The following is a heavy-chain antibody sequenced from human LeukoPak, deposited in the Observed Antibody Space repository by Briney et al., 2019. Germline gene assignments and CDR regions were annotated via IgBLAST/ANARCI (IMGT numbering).Heavy chain of an antibody. CDR2: IYPGDSDT. J-gene: IGHJ3*02. Sequence: GESLKISCKGSGYSFTNYWIGWVRQMPGKGLERMGIIYPGDSDTRYSPSFQGQVTISADKSIYTAYLQWSSLKASDTAMYYCARRGNYYDSSGYYYGDAFDIWGQGTMVTVSS. V-gene: IGHV5-51*01. CDR1: GYSFTNYW. CDR3: ARRGNYYDSSGYYYGDAFDI. D-gene: IGHD3-22*01.